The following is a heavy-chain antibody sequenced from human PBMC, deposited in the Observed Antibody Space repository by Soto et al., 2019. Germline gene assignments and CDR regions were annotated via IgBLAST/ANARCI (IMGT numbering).Heavy chain of an antibody. Sequence: ASVKVSCKSSGGTFSSYAISWVRQAPGEGLEWMGGVIPVFGLATYAQKVQGRVTITADKSTNTAYMEVSSLRSEDTAVYYCARGKSYYGSGKGIYDYYSLDVWGQGTTVTVSS. CDR2: VIPVFGLA. V-gene: IGHV1-69*10. D-gene: IGHD3-10*01. J-gene: IGHJ6*02. CDR3: ARGKSYYGSGKGIYDYYSLDV. CDR1: GGTFSSYA.